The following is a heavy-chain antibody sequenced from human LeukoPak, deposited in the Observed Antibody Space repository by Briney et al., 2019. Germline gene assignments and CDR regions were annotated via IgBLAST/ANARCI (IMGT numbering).Heavy chain of an antibody. Sequence: ASVKVSCKVSGYTLTELSMHWVRQAPGKGLEWMGGFDPEDGETIYALKFQGRVTMTEDTSTDTAYMELSSLRSEDTAVYYCATDLMDTGGYKTFDYWGQGTLVTVSS. J-gene: IGHJ4*02. CDR3: ATDLMDTGGYKTFDY. V-gene: IGHV1-24*01. D-gene: IGHD5-24*01. CDR2: FDPEDGET. CDR1: GYTLTELS.